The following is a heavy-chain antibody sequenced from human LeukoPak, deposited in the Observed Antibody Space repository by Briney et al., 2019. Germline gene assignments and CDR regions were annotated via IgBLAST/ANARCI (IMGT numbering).Heavy chain of an antibody. CDR3: ARGHDYYDSSGYYNWFDP. V-gene: IGHV1-69*05. CDR1: GGTFSSYA. Sequence: ASVKVSCKASGGTFSSYAISWVRQAPGQGLEWMGGIIPIFGTANYAQKFQGRVTITRDTSASTAYMELSSLRSEDTAVYYCARGHDYYDSSGYYNWFDPWGQGTLVTVSS. CDR2: IIPIFGTA. J-gene: IGHJ5*02. D-gene: IGHD3-22*01.